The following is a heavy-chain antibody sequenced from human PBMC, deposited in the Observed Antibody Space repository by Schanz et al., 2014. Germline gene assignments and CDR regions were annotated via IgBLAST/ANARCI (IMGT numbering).Heavy chain of an antibody. CDR2: ISNSGYTI. D-gene: IGHD6-6*01. V-gene: IGHV3-48*03. Sequence: EVQLVESGGGLVQPGGSLRLSCSASGFAFSNYAMHWVRQAPEKGREWVSSISNSGYTIYYADSVKGRFTISRDNAKNSFYLQMNTLRAEDTAVYSCARAPPPYSSSPYYWYYGMDVWGQGTTVTVSS. CDR3: ARAPPPYSSSPYYWYYGMDV. J-gene: IGHJ6*02. CDR1: GFAFSNYA.